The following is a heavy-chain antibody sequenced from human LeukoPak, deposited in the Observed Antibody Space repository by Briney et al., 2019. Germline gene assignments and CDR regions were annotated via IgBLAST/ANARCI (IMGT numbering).Heavy chain of an antibody. V-gene: IGHV3-23*01. CDR3: AKGRYCSSTSCYLCMDV. CDR2: ISGSGGST. D-gene: IGHD2-2*01. CDR1: GFTFSDYY. J-gene: IGHJ6*02. Sequence: GGSLRLSCAASGFTFSDYYMSWVRQAPGKGLEWVSAISGSGGSTYYADSVKGRFTISRDNSKNTLYLQMNSLRAEDTAVYYCAKGRYCSSTSCYLCMDVWGQGTTVTVSS.